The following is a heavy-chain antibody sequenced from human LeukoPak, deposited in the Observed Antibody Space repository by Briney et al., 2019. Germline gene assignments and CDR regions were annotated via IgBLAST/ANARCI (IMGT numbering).Heavy chain of an antibody. V-gene: IGHV3-74*01. Sequence: GGSLRLSCAASGFTFSDHWMHWVRQVPGKGLLWVARMNSDGTTTNYADSVKGRFTISRDNAENTLFLQVNSLGADDTAVYYCARAGWYRFDYWGQGTLVTVSS. CDR1: GFTFSDHW. D-gene: IGHD6-19*01. CDR2: MNSDGTTT. J-gene: IGHJ4*02. CDR3: ARAGWYRFDY.